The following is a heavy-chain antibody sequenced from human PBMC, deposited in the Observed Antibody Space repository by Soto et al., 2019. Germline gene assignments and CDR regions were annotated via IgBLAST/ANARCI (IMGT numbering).Heavy chain of an antibody. CDR3: ARRSLEIWFDP. J-gene: IGHJ5*02. CDR2: IYYSGST. V-gene: IGHV4-39*01. Sequence: QLQLQESGPGLVKPSETLSLTCTVSGGSISSSSYYWGWIRQPPGKGLEWIGSIYYSGSTYYNPSLKSRVTISVDTSKNQFSLKLSSVTAADTAVYYCARRSLEIWFDPWGQGTLVTVSS. CDR1: GGSISSSSYY.